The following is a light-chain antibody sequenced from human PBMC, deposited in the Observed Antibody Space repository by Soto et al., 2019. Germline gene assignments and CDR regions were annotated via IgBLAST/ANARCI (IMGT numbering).Light chain of an antibody. CDR2: EGS. Sequence: QSALTQPASVSGSPGQSITISCTGTSSDVGSYNLVSWYQQHPGKAPKLMIYEGSKRPSGVSNRFSGSKSGNTASLTISGLQPEDEADYYCCSYAGSNTNNVFGTGTKLTVL. J-gene: IGLJ1*01. CDR3: CSYAGSNTNNV. V-gene: IGLV2-23*01. CDR1: SSDVGSYNL.